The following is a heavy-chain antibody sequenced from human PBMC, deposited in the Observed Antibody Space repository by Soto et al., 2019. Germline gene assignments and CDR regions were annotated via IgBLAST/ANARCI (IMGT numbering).Heavy chain of an antibody. CDR3: AKDRVPWFGGGGMDV. Sequence: QVQLVESGGGVVQPGRSLRLSCAASGFTFNSYGMHWVRQAPGKGLAWVTLISYDGSNKYYADSVKGRFTISRDNSKNTLFLQMNSLRAEDTAVYYCAKDRVPWFGGGGMDVWGQGTTVTVSS. V-gene: IGHV3-30*18. CDR2: ISYDGSNK. J-gene: IGHJ6*02. D-gene: IGHD3-10*01. CDR1: GFTFNSYG.